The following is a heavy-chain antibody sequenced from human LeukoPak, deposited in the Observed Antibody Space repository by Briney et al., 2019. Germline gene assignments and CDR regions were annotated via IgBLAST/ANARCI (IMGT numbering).Heavy chain of an antibody. Sequence: ASVKVSXKASGYTFTSYYMHWVRQAPGQGLEWMGIINPSGGSTSYAQKFQGRVTMTRDTSTSTVYMELSSLRSEDTAVYYCARDSEPVEMATGMAFDIWGQGTMVTVSS. CDR2: INPSGGST. J-gene: IGHJ3*02. D-gene: IGHD5-24*01. CDR1: GYTFTSYY. V-gene: IGHV1-46*01. CDR3: ARDSEPVEMATGMAFDI.